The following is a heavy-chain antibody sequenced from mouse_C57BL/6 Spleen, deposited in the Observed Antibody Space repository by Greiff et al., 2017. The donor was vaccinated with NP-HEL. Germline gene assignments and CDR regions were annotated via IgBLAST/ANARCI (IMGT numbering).Heavy chain of an antibody. D-gene: IGHD1-1*01. V-gene: IGHV1-15*01. CDR2: IDPETGGN. CDR3: TRGDYSGSSYWYFDV. J-gene: IGHJ1*03. CDR1: GYTFTDYE. Sequence: QVHVKQSGAELVRPGATVTLSCKASGYTFTDYEMHWVKQTPVHGLEWIGAIDPETGGNAYNQKFKGKAILTADKSSSTAYMELRSLTSEDSAVYYCTRGDYSGSSYWYFDVWGTGTTVTVSS.